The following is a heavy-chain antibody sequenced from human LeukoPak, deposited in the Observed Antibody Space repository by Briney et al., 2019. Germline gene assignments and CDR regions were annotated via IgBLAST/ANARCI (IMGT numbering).Heavy chain of an antibody. Sequence: SQTLSLTCTVSGGSINSDSYQWSWIRQPAGKGMEWIVRSYTSGSTNYNPSLKNRATISVNTSKNQFSLKLTSVTAADTAVYYCARGRGGTYYWYDPWGQGTLVTVSS. CDR2: SYTSGST. CDR1: GGSINSDSYQ. V-gene: IGHV4-61*02. CDR3: ARGRGGTYYWYDP. D-gene: IGHD1-26*01. J-gene: IGHJ5*02.